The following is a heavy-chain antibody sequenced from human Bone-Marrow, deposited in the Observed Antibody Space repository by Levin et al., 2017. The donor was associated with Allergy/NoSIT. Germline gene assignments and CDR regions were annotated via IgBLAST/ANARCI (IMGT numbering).Heavy chain of an antibody. CDR3: AATVATRESAYYYGMDV. J-gene: IGHJ6*02. CDR2: IYPDDSDT. V-gene: IGHV5-51*01. Sequence: GGSLRLSCKGSGYSFTTYWIGWVRQMPGKGLEWMGIIYPDDSDTKYSPSFQGQVTISADKSISTAYLQWSSLKASDTAMYYCAATVATRESAYYYGMDVWGQGTTVTVSS. CDR1: GYSFTTYW. D-gene: IGHD4-11*01.